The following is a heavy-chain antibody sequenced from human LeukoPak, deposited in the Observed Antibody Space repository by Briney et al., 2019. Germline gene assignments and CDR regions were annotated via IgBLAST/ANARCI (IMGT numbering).Heavy chain of an antibody. CDR3: ARVVSVYYDSSGYYHAFDI. J-gene: IGHJ3*02. Sequence: SETLSLTCTVSGYSISSGYYWGWIRQPPGKGLEWIGSIYHSGSTYYNASLKSRVTISVDTSKNQFSLKLSSVTAADTAVYYWARVVSVYYDSSGYYHAFDIWGQGTMVTVSS. CDR1: GYSISSGYY. V-gene: IGHV4-38-2*02. D-gene: IGHD3-22*01. CDR2: IYHSGST.